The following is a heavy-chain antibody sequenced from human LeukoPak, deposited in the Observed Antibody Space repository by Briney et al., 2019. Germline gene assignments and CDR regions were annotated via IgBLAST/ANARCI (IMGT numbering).Heavy chain of an antibody. CDR1: GGSISSGGYY. D-gene: IGHD3-22*01. CDR2: IYYSGST. V-gene: IGHV4-31*03. J-gene: IGHJ4*02. Sequence: SETLSLTCTVSGGSISSGGYYWRWIRQHPGKGLEWIGYIYYSGSTYYNPSLKSRVTISVDTSKNQFSLKLSSVTAADTAVYYCAGVSSGYYYVDYWGQGTLVTVSS. CDR3: AGVSSGYYYVDY.